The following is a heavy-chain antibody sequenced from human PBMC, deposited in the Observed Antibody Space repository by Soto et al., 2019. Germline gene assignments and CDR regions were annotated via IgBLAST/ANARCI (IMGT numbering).Heavy chain of an antibody. CDR3: AKHDSAYYGSGSPDS. CDR2: ISDTGGGT. Sequence: PGGSLRLSCAASGFTFSRYAMNWVRQAPGKGLEWVSGISDTGGGTYYADSVKGRFTISRDNSKNTVFLQMNSLRAEDTAMYYCAKHDSAYYGSGSPDSWGQGTRVTVSS. V-gene: IGHV3-23*01. D-gene: IGHD3-10*01. CDR1: GFTFSRYA. J-gene: IGHJ5*01.